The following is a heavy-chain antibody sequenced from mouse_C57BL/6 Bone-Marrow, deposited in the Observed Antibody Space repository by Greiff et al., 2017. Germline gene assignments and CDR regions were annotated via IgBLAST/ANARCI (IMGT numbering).Heavy chain of an antibody. J-gene: IGHJ3*01. Sequence: EVQRVESGGGLVKPGGSLKLSCAASGFTFSSYAMSWVRQTPEKRLEWVATISDGGSYTYYPDNVKGRFTISRDNAKNNLYLQMSHLKSEDTAMYYCARERGSTRVTTGFAYWGQGALVTVSA. D-gene: IGHD2-2*01. CDR2: ISDGGSYT. CDR1: GFTFSSYA. V-gene: IGHV5-4*01. CDR3: ARERGSTRVTTGFAY.